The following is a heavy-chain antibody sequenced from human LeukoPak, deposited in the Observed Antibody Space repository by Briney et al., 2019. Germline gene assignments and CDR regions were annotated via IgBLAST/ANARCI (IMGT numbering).Heavy chain of an antibody. CDR1: GGSISSYY. CDR3: ARGAPYSSDMDV. CDR2: IYYSGST. J-gene: IGHJ6*03. V-gene: IGHV4-59*08. Sequence: PSETLSLTCTVSGGSISSYYWSWIRQPPRKGLEWIGYIYYSGSTNYNPSLKSRVTISVDTSKNQFSLKLSSVTAADTAVYYCARGAPYSSDMDVWGKGTTVTISS. D-gene: IGHD2-21*01.